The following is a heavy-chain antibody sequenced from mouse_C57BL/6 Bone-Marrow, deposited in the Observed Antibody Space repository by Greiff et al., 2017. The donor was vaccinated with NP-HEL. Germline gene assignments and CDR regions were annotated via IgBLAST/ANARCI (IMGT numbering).Heavy chain of an antibody. Sequence: EVHLVESGGGLVKPGGSLKLSCAASGFTFSSYTMSWVRQTPEKRLEWVATISGGGGNTYYPDSVKGRFTISRDNAKNTLYLQMSSQRSEDTALYYCARQGGYYAMDYWGQGTSVTVSS. V-gene: IGHV5-9*01. J-gene: IGHJ4*01. CDR1: GFTFSSYT. CDR2: ISGGGGNT. CDR3: ARQGGYYAMDY.